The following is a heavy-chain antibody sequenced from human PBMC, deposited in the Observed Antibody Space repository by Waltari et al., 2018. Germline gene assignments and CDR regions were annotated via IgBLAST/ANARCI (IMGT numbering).Heavy chain of an antibody. J-gene: IGHJ4*02. Sequence: EVQLLESGGAFVQPGGSLRLSCAASGFNFRNYAMTWVRQAPGKGLEWVASINFSGDNTVYGDAVKGRYNIDRDNYKNTLSVQLDSLRLDDTGVYFCARVNRESLIRGATIDSWGQGTRVTVSS. CDR1: GFNFRNYA. CDR2: INFSGDNT. V-gene: IGHV3-23*01. D-gene: IGHD3-10*01. CDR3: ARVNRESLIRGATIDS.